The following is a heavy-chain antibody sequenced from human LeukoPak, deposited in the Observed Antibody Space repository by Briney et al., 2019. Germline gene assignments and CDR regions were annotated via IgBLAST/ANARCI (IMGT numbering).Heavy chain of an antibody. Sequence: PGGSLRLSCVASGFTFSSHLMHWVRQVPGKGLVWVSRIDSDGSKTDYADSVKGRFTFSRDNARNTLHLQMNSLRAEDTAVYYCVRLSSGYYGLIDHWGQGTLVTVSS. CDR2: IDSDGSKT. V-gene: IGHV3-74*01. CDR3: VRLSSGYYGLIDH. CDR1: GFTFSSHL. D-gene: IGHD3-22*01. J-gene: IGHJ4*02.